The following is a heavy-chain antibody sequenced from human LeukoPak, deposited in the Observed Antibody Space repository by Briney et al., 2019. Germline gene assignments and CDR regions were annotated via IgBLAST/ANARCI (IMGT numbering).Heavy chain of an antibody. CDR2: IYSGGST. D-gene: IGHD1-26*01. V-gene: IGHV3-53*01. CDR1: GFTVSSND. CDR3: ASSAGTPNAFDI. J-gene: IGHJ3*02. Sequence: GGSLRLSCAASGFTVSSNDMSWVRQAPGKGLEWVSVIYSGGSTYYADSVKGRFTISRDNSKNTLYLQMNSLRAEDTSVYYCASSAGTPNAFDIWRQGTMVTVS.